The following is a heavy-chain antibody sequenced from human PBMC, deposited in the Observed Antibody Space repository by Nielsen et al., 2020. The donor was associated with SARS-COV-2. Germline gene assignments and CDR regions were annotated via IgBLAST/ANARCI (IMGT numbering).Heavy chain of an antibody. CDR1: GFTFSSYA. CDR2: ISGSGGST. Sequence: SCAASGFTFSSYAMSWVRQAPGKGLEWVSAISGSGGSTYYADSVKGRFTVSRDNSKNTLYLQMNSLRAEDTAVYYCAKGDRYCGGDCYADAFVFWGQGTMVTV. J-gene: IGHJ3*01. V-gene: IGHV3-23*01. CDR3: AKGDRYCGGDCYADAFVF. D-gene: IGHD2-21*02.